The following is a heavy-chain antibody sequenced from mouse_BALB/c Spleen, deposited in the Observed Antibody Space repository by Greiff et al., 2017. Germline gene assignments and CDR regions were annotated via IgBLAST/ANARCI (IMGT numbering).Heavy chain of an antibody. CDR1: GFTFSSFG. D-gene: IGHD1-1*01. CDR3: ARSVVEHWYFDV. J-gene: IGHJ1*01. CDR2: ISSGSSTI. V-gene: IGHV5-17*02. Sequence: EVKLMESGGGLVQPGGSRKLSCAASGFTFSSFGMHWVRQAPEKGLEWVAYISSGSSTIYYADTVKGRFTISRDNPKNTLFLQMTSLRSEDTAMYYCARSVVEHWYFDVWGAGTTVTVSS.